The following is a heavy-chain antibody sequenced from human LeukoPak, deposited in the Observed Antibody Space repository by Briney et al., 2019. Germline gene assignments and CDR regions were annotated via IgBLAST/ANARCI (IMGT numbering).Heavy chain of an antibody. J-gene: IGHJ4*02. Sequence: ASVKVSCKASGYTFTGYYMHWVRQAPGQGFEWMGRINPNSGDTNYAQKFQGRVTMTRDTSISTAHMEPSRLRSDDTAVYYCARANPLYCSSTTCLFDYWGQGTLVTVSS. CDR1: GYTFTGYY. V-gene: IGHV1-2*06. CDR2: INPNSGDT. D-gene: IGHD2-2*01. CDR3: ARANPLYCSSTTCLFDY.